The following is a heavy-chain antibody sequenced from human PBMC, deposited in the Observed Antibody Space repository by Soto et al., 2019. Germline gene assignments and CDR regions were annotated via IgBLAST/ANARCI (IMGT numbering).Heavy chain of an antibody. J-gene: IGHJ3*02. CDR2: INWSGSST. D-gene: IGHD6-19*01. CDR1: GFPFEDHC. Sequence: SLRLSCAASGFPFEDHCMTRVRQVSGKGLEWVAEINWSGSSTSYADSVKGRFTISRDNAKNSLYLQMNSLRAEDTALYFCARDGGVAVAVDASDIWGQGTMVTVSS. CDR3: ARDGGVAVAVDASDI. V-gene: IGHV3-20*04.